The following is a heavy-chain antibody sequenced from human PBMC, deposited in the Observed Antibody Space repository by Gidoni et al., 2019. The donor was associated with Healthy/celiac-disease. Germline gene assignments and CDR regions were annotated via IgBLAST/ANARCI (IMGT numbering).Heavy chain of an antibody. V-gene: IGHV3-33*01. CDR2: IWYDGSNK. J-gene: IGHJ3*02. CDR3: ARAANPDYGGKGAFDI. D-gene: IGHD4-17*01. Sequence: QVQLVESGGGVVQPGRSLRLSCAASGFTFRSYGMHWVRQAPGKGMEWVAVIWYDGSNKNYVDSVKGRFSISRDNSKNTLYLQMNSLRAEDTAVYYCARAANPDYGGKGAFDIWGQGTMVTVSS. CDR1: GFTFRSYG.